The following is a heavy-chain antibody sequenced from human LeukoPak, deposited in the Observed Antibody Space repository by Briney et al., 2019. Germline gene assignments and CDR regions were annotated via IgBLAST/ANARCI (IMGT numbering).Heavy chain of an antibody. CDR3: ARAPSHSSGWYVESWYFDL. J-gene: IGHJ2*01. Sequence: PSETLSLTCAVYGGSFSGYYWSWIRQPPGKGLEWIGEINHSGSTNYNPSLKSRVTISVDTSKNQFSLKLSSVTAADTAVYYCARAPSHSSGWYVESWYFDLWGRGTLVTVSS. CDR2: INHSGST. CDR1: GGSFSGYY. V-gene: IGHV4-34*01. D-gene: IGHD6-19*01.